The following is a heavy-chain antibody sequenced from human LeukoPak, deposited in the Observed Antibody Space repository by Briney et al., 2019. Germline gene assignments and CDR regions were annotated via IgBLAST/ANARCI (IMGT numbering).Heavy chain of an antibody. V-gene: IGHV4-61*01. CDR3: ARDLRIPTLSMYYYYGMDV. Sequence: KPSETLSLTCTVSGGSASSGSYYWSWIRQPPGKGLEWIVYIYYSGNTNYNPSLKSRVTISIDTSKNQFSLKLSSVTAADTAVYYCARDLRIPTLSMYYYYGMDVWGQGTTVTVSS. CDR1: GGSASSGSYY. D-gene: IGHD4-11*01. J-gene: IGHJ6*02. CDR2: IYYSGNT.